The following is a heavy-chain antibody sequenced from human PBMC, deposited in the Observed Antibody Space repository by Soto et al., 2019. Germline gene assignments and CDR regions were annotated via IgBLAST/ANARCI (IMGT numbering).Heavy chain of an antibody. Sequence: EVQLVESGGGSVQPGGSLRLSCATSGFTLRNYWMVWVRQAPGKGLEWVANIKEDGGGEYFGDSVRGRFTVSRDNAKNSLYLQMNNLRAEDTAVYYCARDGYGYNSLDNWGQGTLVTVSS. J-gene: IGHJ4*02. CDR1: GFTLRNYW. CDR2: IKEDGGGE. V-gene: IGHV3-7*01. CDR3: ARDGYGYNSLDN. D-gene: IGHD3-16*02.